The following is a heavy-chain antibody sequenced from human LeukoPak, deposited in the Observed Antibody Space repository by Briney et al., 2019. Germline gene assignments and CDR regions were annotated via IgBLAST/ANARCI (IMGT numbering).Heavy chain of an antibody. CDR2: IRYDGSNK. V-gene: IGHV3-30*02. J-gene: IGHJ4*02. Sequence: PGGSLRLSCAASGFSFSSYGMLWVHQAPGKGLEWVAFIRYDGSNKYYADSVKGRFTISRDNSKNTLYLQMNSLRAEDTAVYYCARDLSPINKHSGGDYWGQGTVVTVSS. CDR3: ARDLSPINKHSGGDY. CDR1: GFSFSSYG. D-gene: IGHD3-16*01.